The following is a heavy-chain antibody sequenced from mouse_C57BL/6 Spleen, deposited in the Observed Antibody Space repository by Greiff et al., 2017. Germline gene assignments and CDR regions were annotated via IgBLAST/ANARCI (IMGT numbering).Heavy chain of an antibody. J-gene: IGHJ2*01. V-gene: IGHV1-64*01. CDR2: IYPNSGST. Sequence: QVQLQQPGAELVKPGASVKLSCKASGYTFTSYWMHWVKQRPGQGLEWIGMIYPNSGSTNYNEKFKSKATLTVDKSSSTAYLQLSSLPSADSAVYYCARSFLYGNYPYYFDYWGQGTTLTVSS. CDR3: ARSFLYGNYPYYFDY. CDR1: GYTFTSYW. D-gene: IGHD2-1*01.